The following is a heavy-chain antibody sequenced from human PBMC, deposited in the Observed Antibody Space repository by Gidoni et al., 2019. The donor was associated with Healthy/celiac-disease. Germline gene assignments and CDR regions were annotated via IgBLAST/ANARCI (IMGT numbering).Heavy chain of an antibody. Sequence: QVQLVASGGGVVQPGRSLRLSCAASAFTFSSYAMHGGRQASGKGLEWVAVISYDGSNKYYADSVKGRFTISRDNSKNTLYLQMNSLRAEDTAVYYCARSNDFWSGYYTTPSGAFDIWGQGTMVTVSS. CDR1: AFTFSSYA. D-gene: IGHD3-3*01. CDR2: ISYDGSNK. CDR3: ARSNDFWSGYYTTPSGAFDI. J-gene: IGHJ3*02. V-gene: IGHV3-30-3*01.